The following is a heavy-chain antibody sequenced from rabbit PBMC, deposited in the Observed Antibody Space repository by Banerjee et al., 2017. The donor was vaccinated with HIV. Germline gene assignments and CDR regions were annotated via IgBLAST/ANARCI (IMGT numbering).Heavy chain of an antibody. J-gene: IGHJ4*01. CDR3: VSYDDYGDRNL. Sequence: QEQLKETGGGLVQPGGSLTLSCKASGFDFSSYGVSWVRQAPGKGLEWIGYIDPVFRSTYYASWVNGRFTISSHNAQNTLYLQLNSLTAADTATYFCVSYDDYGDRNLWGPGTLVTVS. CDR1: GFDFSSYG. CDR2: IDPVFRST. D-gene: IGHD2-1*01. V-gene: IGHV1S47*01.